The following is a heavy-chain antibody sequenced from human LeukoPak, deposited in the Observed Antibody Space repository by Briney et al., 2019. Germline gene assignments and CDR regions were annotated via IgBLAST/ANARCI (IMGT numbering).Heavy chain of an antibody. CDR1: GGPISINNYY. Sequence: SETLSLTCIVSGGPISINNYYWGWIRQPPGKGLEWIGRIYTSGTTNYNPSLKSRVTMSEDTSKNQFSLRVSSVTAADTAVYYCARNVAGSFDYWGQGTLVTVSS. V-gene: IGHV4-39*07. CDR2: IYTSGTT. J-gene: IGHJ4*02. D-gene: IGHD1-1*01. CDR3: ARNVAGSFDY.